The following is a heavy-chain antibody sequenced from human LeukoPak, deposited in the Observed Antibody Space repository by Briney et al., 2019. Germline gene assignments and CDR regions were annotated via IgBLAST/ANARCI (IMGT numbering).Heavy chain of an antibody. CDR1: GGSISSNNW. J-gene: IGHJ4*02. CDR2: INHSGST. CDR3: ARAVGGAGRHYFDY. D-gene: IGHD3-16*01. Sequence: SGTLSLTCAVSGGSISSNNWWGWIRQPPGKGLEWIGEINHSGSTNYNPSLKSRVTISVDTSKNQFSLKLSSVTAADTAVYYCARAVGGAGRHYFDYWGQGTLVTVSS. V-gene: IGHV4-4*02.